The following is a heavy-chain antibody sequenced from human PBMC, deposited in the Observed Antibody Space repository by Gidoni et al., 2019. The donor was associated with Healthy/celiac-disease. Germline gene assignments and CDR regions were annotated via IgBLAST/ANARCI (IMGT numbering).Heavy chain of an antibody. D-gene: IGHD4-17*01. CDR2: RKQDGSEK. CDR1: GFTFSRYW. CDR3: ARDPYGATPPGAYGMDV. V-gene: IGHV3-7*03. Sequence: EVQLVESGGGLVQPGGSLRLSCAASGFTFSRYWMSWVRQAPGKGLEWVANRKQDGSEKYYVDSVKDRFTISRENAKNSLYLQMNSLRAEDTAVYYCARDPYGATPPGAYGMDVWGQGTTVTVSS. J-gene: IGHJ6*02.